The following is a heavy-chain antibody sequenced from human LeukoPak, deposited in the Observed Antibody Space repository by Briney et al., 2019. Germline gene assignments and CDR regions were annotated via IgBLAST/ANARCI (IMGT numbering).Heavy chain of an antibody. CDR2: IWYDGSNK. J-gene: IGHJ3*02. CDR1: GFTFSSYG. CDR3: AKGGYCTNGVCYTEDAFDI. D-gene: IGHD2-8*01. Sequence: GGSLRLSCAASGFTFSSYGMHWVRQAPGKGLEWVAVIWYDGSNKYYADSVKGRFTIPRDNSKNTLYLQMNSLRAEDTAVYYCAKGGYCTNGVCYTEDAFDIWGQGTMVTVSS. V-gene: IGHV3-33*06.